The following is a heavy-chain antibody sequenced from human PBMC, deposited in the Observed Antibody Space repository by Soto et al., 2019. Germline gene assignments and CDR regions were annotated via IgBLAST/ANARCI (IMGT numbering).Heavy chain of an antibody. CDR2: ISTHNGNT. Sequence: SVKVSCKASVFTSSGISWVRQAPGQRLEWMGWISTHNGNTIYAQKFQGRVIMTMDTSTTTVYMELRSLRPEDTAVYLCAREGILGLFDAYDLWGQGTMVTASS. CDR3: AREGILGLFDAYDL. J-gene: IGHJ3*01. V-gene: IGHV1-18*04. D-gene: IGHD3-3*01. CDR1: VFTSSG.